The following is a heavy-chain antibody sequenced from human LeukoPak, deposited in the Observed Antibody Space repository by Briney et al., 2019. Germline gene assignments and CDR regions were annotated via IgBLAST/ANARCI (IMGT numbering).Heavy chain of an antibody. CDR3: ARDLRFGRARYMDV. V-gene: IGHV1-69*06. CDR1: GGTFSSYA. CDR2: IIPIFGTA. Sequence: SVKVSCKACGGTFSSYAISWVRQAPGQGLEWMGGIIPIFGTANYAQKYQGRVTITADKSTSPAYMELSSLRSEDTAVYYCARDLRFGRARYMDVWGKGTTVTVSS. D-gene: IGHD3-10*01. J-gene: IGHJ6*03.